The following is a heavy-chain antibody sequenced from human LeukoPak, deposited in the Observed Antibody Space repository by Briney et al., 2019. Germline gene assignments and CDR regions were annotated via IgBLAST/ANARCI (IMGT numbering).Heavy chain of an antibody. CDR3: ARSVLGYSYGLHIDY. V-gene: IGHV4-59*01. Sequence: SETLSLTCTVSGGSISSYYWSWIRQSPGEGLEWIGYIHYRGCTNYNPSLKSRVTISVDTSKNQLSLKLSSLTAADTAVYYCARSVLGYSYGLHIDYWGQGTLVTVSS. CDR2: IHYRGCT. J-gene: IGHJ4*02. D-gene: IGHD5-18*01. CDR1: GGSISSYY.